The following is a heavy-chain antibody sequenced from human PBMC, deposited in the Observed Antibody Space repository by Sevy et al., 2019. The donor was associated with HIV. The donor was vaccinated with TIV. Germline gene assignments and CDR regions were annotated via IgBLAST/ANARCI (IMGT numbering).Heavy chain of an antibody. V-gene: IGHV3-30-3*02. J-gene: IGHJ4*02. CDR1: GFIFSTSP. D-gene: IGHD3-10*01. CDR3: AKDDLGSIDY. Sequence: GGSLRLSCAASGFIFSTSPMHWVRQAPGKGLECVAILSYDDSDENYADSVKGRFTISRDNSKKTLYLQMNSLRTEDTAVYYCAKDDLGSIDYWGQGTLVTVSS. CDR2: LSYDDSDE.